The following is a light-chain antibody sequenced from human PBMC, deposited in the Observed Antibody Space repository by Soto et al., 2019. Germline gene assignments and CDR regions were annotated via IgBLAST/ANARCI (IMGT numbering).Light chain of an antibody. CDR1: ENVGTN. CDR2: GSS. CDR3: QQYNNCGLS. V-gene: IGKV3D-15*01. Sequence: IVMTQSPATLSVSPGEGVTLSCRASENVGTNLAWYQQKPGQAPRLLIYGSSTRATGIPATFSGSGSGTEFTLTISSLQSEESAIYYCQQYNNCGLSFGGGTNVEIK. J-gene: IGKJ4*01.